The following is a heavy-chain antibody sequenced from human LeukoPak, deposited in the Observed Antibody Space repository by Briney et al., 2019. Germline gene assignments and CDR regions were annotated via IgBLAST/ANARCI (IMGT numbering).Heavy chain of an antibody. D-gene: IGHD4-11*01. V-gene: IGHV3-74*01. J-gene: IGHJ6*02. CDR3: ARGQFCGMDV. CDR2: VNSDGSGT. Sequence: PGGSLRLSCAASGFTFSGYWMHWVRQAPGKGLVWVSRVNSDGSGTSYADSVKGRFTISRGNAKNTLYLQMDSLTAEDTAVYYCARGQFCGMDVWGQGTTVTVSS. CDR1: GFTFSGYW.